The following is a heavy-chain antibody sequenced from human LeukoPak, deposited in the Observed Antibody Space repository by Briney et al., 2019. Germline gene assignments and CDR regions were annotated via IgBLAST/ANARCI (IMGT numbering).Heavy chain of an antibody. CDR3: ARASYGDYDGLDY. CDR1: GFTFSSYW. D-gene: IGHD4-17*01. V-gene: IGHV3-74*01. J-gene: IGHJ4*02. Sequence: PGGSLRLSCAASGFTFSSYWMHWVRQAPGKGLVWVSRINSDGSSTSYADSVKGRFTISRDNAKNTLYLQMNSLRAEDTAVYYCARASYGDYDGLDYWGQGTLVTVSS. CDR2: INSDGSST.